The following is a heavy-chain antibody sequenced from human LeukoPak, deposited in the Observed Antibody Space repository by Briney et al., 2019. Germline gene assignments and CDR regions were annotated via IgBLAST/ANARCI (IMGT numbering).Heavy chain of an antibody. Sequence: GGSLRLSCVASGFTSSSYALHWVRQAPGKGLEWVAVISYDGSKKYYADSVKGRFTISRDSSKNTLYLEMSSLRADDTAVYYCARVLYTSGWFGTFAYWGQGTLVTVSS. J-gene: IGHJ4*02. CDR1: GFTSSSYA. D-gene: IGHD6-19*01. CDR2: ISYDGSKK. CDR3: ARVLYTSGWFGTFAY. V-gene: IGHV3-30-3*01.